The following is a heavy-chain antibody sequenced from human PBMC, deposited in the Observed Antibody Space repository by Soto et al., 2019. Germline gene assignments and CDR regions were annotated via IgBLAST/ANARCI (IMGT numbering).Heavy chain of an antibody. CDR1: GYTFTTYA. J-gene: IGHJ6*02. CDR2: INTGNGNT. Sequence: QVQLVQSGAEVKKPGASVKVSCKASGYTFTTYAIHWVRQAPGQRLEWMGWINTGNGNTEYSQTFQGRVTITRDTSASTAYMELSSLRSEDTAMYYCXXXXXXXXNPDYYSYDMDVWGQGTTVTVAS. V-gene: IGHV1-3*04. CDR3: XXXXXXXXNPDYYSYDMDV.